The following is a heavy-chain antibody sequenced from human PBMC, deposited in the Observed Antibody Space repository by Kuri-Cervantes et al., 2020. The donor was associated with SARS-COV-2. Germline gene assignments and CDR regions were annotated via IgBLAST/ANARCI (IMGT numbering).Heavy chain of an antibody. D-gene: IGHD1-14*01. CDR1: GGTFSSYA. Sequence: SVKVSCKASGGTFSSYAISWVRQAPGQGLEWMGGIIPIFGTANYAQKFQGRVTITADESTSTAYMELSSLRSEDTAVYYCASPAGTHPQYTFDIWGQGTMVTVSS. CDR2: IIPIFGTA. J-gene: IGHJ3*02. CDR3: ASPAGTHPQYTFDI. V-gene: IGHV1-69*13.